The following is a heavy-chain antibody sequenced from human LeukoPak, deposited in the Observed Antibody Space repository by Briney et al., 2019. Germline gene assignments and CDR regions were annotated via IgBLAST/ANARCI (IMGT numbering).Heavy chain of an antibody. CDR1: GYTFTSYG. D-gene: IGHD2-2*01. V-gene: IGHV1-18*01. Sequence: GASVKVSCKASGYTFTSYGISWVRQAPGQGLEWMGWISAYNGNTNYAQKLQGRVTMTTDTSTSTAYMELRSLRSDDTAVYYCARAYCSSTSCFDNDYWGQGTLVTVSS. CDR3: ARAYCSSTSCFDNDY. J-gene: IGHJ4*02. CDR2: ISAYNGNT.